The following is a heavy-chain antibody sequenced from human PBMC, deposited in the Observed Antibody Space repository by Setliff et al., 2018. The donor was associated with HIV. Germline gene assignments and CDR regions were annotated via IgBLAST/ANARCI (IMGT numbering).Heavy chain of an antibody. Sequence: GGSLRLSCTVSGFTFENFGLHWVRQAPGKGLEWVAVIWYDDTNKYYVGSVRGRFTISRDNAKNSLYLQMDSLRADDTAVYYCARSELLGQRYYFDFWGRGTLVTVSS. D-gene: IGHD1-7*01. V-gene: IGHV3-33*01. CDR3: ARSELLGQRYYFDF. CDR2: IWYDDTNK. CDR1: GFTFENFG. J-gene: IGHJ4*01.